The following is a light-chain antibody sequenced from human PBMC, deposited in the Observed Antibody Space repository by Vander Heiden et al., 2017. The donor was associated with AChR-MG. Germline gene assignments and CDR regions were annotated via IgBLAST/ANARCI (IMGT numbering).Light chain of an antibody. V-gene: IGLV3-10*01. CDR2: EDN. J-gene: IGLJ3*02. CDR1: ALPKKF. Sequence: SYELTQPPSASVSPGKTANITCSGEALPKKFVYWYQQKSGQAPELVIYEDNKRLSGIPERFSGSTSGTMATLTISGAQVEDEADYYCYSMDSSDSCWVFGGGTKLTVL. CDR3: YSMDSSDSCWV.